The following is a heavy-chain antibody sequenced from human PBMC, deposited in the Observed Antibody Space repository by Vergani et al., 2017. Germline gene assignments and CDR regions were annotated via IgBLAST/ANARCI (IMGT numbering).Heavy chain of an antibody. D-gene: IGHD6-6*01. V-gene: IGHV1-46*01. J-gene: IGHJ3*02. CDR1: GYTFTSYG. CDR3: ARDRLEYSSADDAFDI. Sequence: QVQLVQSGAEVKKPGASVKVSCKASGYTFTSYGISWVRQAPGQGLEWMGIINPSGGSTSYAQKFQGRVTMTRDTSTSTVYMELSSLRSEDTAVYYCARDRLEYSSADDAFDIWGQGTMVTVSS. CDR2: INPSGGST.